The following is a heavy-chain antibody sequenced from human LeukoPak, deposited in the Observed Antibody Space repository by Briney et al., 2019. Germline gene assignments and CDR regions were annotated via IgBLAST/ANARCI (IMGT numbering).Heavy chain of an antibody. V-gene: IGHV3-21*01. CDR2: ISSSSSYI. D-gene: IGHD6-6*01. J-gene: IGHJ5*02. CDR1: GFTFSSYS. CDR3: ATEEYSSSQHPPYNWFDP. Sequence: GGSLRLSCAASGFTFSSYSMNWVRQAPGMGLEWVSSISSSSSYIYYADSVKGRFTISRDNAKNSLYLQMNSLRAEDTAVYYCATEEYSSSQHPPYNWFDPWGQGTLVTVSS.